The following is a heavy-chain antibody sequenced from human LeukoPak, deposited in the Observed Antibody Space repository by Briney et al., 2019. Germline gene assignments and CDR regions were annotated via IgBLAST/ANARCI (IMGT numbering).Heavy chain of an antibody. D-gene: IGHD3-10*01. CDR2: ISRRSTTI. CDR3: ASITMEGY. J-gene: IGHJ4*02. V-gene: IGHV3-48*04. Sequence: AGSLRLSSAVSGFTFSSYSMNWVRQAPGKGLEWVSYISRRSTTIYYADSVKGRFTISRDNAKNSLYLQMNSLRADDTAVYYCASITMEGYWGQGTLVTVSS. CDR1: GFTFSSYS.